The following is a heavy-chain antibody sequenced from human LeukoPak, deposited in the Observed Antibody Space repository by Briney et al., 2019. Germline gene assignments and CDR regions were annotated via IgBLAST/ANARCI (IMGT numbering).Heavy chain of an antibody. V-gene: IGHV3-30*02. J-gene: IGHJ5*02. CDR3: ASFYYGSGRGFDP. CDR1: GFTFSSYG. Sequence: PGGSLRLSCAASGFTFSSYGMHWVRQAPGKGLEWVAFIRYDGSNKYYADSVKGRFTISRDNSKNTLYLQMNSLRSEDTAVYYCASFYYGSGRGFDPWGQGTLVTVSS. CDR2: IRYDGSNK. D-gene: IGHD3-10*01.